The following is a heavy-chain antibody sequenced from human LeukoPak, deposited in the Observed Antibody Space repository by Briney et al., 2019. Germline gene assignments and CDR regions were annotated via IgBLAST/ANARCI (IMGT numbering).Heavy chain of an antibody. V-gene: IGHV3-21*01. Sequence: GGSLRLSCSASGFTFSAYAMYWVRQAPGKGLEWVSSISSSSSYIYYADSVKGRFTISRDNAKNSLYLQMNSLRAEDTAIYYCARYPRGFDYWGQGTLVTVSS. J-gene: IGHJ4*02. D-gene: IGHD3-10*01. CDR2: ISSSSSYI. CDR3: ARYPRGFDY. CDR1: GFTFSAYA.